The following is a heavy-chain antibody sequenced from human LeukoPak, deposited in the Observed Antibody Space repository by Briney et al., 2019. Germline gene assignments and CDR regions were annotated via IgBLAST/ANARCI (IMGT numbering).Heavy chain of an antibody. CDR3: ARRVSPVKNYDSSGYYSEPFDY. Sequence: SETLSLTCTVSGGSISSSSYYWGWIRQPPGKGLEWVGSIYYSGSTYYNPSLKSRVTISVDTSKNQFSLKLGSVTAADTAVYYCARRVSPVKNYDSSGYYSEPFDYWGQGTLVTVSS. D-gene: IGHD3-22*01. J-gene: IGHJ4*02. V-gene: IGHV4-39*01. CDR2: IYYSGST. CDR1: GGSISSSSYY.